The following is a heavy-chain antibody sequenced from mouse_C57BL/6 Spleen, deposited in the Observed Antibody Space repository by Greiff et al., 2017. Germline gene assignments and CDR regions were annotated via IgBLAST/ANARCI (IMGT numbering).Heavy chain of an antibody. V-gene: IGHV1-80*01. D-gene: IGHD1-1*01. J-gene: IGHJ3*01. CDR2: IYPGDGDT. CDR1: GYAFSSYW. Sequence: QVQLQQSGAELVKPGASVKISCKASGYAFSSYWMNWVKQRPGKGLEWIGQIYPGDGDTNYNGKFKGKATLTADKSSSTAYMQLSSLTSEDSAVYFCAGSYYGSPAWFAYWGQGTLVTVSA. CDR3: AGSYYGSPAWFAY.